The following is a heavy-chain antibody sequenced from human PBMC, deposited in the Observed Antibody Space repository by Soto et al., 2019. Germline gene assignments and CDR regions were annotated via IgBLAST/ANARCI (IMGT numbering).Heavy chain of an antibody. V-gene: IGHV4-34*01. CDR2: INHSGST. CDR1: GGSFSGYY. Sequence: SETLSLSCAVYGGSFSGYYWSWIRQPPGKGLEWIGEINHSGSTNYNPSLKSRVTISVDTSKNQFSLKLSSVTAADTAVYYCARGGYDFWSGYPPDYWGQGTLVTVSS. CDR3: ARGGYDFWSGYPPDY. D-gene: IGHD3-3*01. J-gene: IGHJ4*02.